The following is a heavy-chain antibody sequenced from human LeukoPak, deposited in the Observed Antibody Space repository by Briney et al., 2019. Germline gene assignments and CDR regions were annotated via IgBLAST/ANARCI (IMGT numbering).Heavy chain of an antibody. J-gene: IGHJ4*02. D-gene: IGHD5-18*01. CDR1: GYDFINYG. CDR3: TKGGAMVATIDY. V-gene: IGHV1-18*01. CDR2: ISAYNGRT. Sequence: GASVKVSCKASGYDFINYGISWVRQAPGQGLEWVGWISAYNGRTNYAQKFQGRVTMTIDTSTTTAYMDLGSLTSDDTAMYYCTKGGAMVATIDYWGQGTLVTVSS.